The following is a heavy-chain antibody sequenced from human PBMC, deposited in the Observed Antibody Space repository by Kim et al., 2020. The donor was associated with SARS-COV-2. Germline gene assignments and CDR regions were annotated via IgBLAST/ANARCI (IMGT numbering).Heavy chain of an antibody. CDR2: ILGRDGST. CDR3: ARESSRRADY. D-gene: IGHD2-2*01. J-gene: IGHJ4*02. Sequence: GGSLRLSCAASGFTFSTYDMSWVRQAPGKGLEWVSAILGRDGSTFYADSVKGRFTISRDNSKNTLFLQLNNLRAEDTALYYCARESSRRADYWGQGTLV. V-gene: IGHV3-23*01. CDR1: GFTFSTYD.